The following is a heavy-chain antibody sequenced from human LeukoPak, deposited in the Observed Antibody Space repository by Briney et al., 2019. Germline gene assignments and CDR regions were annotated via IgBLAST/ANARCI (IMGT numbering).Heavy chain of an antibody. CDR2: ISSSSRYI. CDR3: ARGGDYEFDT. J-gene: IGHJ3*02. V-gene: IGHV3-21*01. Sequence: PGGSLRLSCAASGFTFSTYSMNWVRQAPGKGLEWVSSISSSSRYIYYADSVKGRFTISRDNAKNSLYLQMNSLRAEDTAVYYCARGGDYEFDTWGQGTMVTVSS. D-gene: IGHD3-16*01. CDR1: GFTFSTYS.